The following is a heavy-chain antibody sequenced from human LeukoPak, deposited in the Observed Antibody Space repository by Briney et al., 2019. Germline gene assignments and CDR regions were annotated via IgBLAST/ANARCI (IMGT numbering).Heavy chain of an antibody. CDR3: ARSASLLRGYSYDTASFDY. Sequence: SETLSLTCSVSGGSISSGSYYWSWIRQPAGKGLEWIGRIYTCGSTNYNPSLKSRVTISVDTSKNQFSLKLSSVTAADTAVYYCARSASLLRGYSYDTASFDYWGQGTLVTVSS. D-gene: IGHD5-18*01. CDR1: GGSISSGSYY. J-gene: IGHJ4*02. V-gene: IGHV4-61*02. CDR2: IYTCGST.